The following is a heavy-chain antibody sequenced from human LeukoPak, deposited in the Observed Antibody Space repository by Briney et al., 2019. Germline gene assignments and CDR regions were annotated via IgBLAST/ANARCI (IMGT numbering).Heavy chain of an antibody. CDR2: TYYRSKWYN. Sequence: SRTLSLTCAISGDSVSSNSAAWNWIRQSPSSGLEWLGRTYYRSKWYNDYAVSVKSRITINPDTSKNQFSLQLNSVTPEDTAVYYCARGLINSGWCRFDYWGQGTLVTVSS. V-gene: IGHV6-1*01. CDR3: ARGLINSGWCRFDY. J-gene: IGHJ4*02. CDR1: GDSVSSNSAA. D-gene: IGHD6-19*01.